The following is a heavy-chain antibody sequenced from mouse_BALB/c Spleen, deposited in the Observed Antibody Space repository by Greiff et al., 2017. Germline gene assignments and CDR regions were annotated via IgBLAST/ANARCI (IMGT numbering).Heavy chain of an antibody. CDR2: IDPENGDT. J-gene: IGHJ2*01. CDR3: NAIGRYEDY. Sequence: DQLQQSGAELVRSGASVKLSCTASGFNIKDYYMHWVKQRPEQGLEWIGWIDPENGDTEYAPKFQGKATMTADTSSNTAYLQLSSLTSEDTAVYYCNAIGRYEDYWGQGTTLTVSS. D-gene: IGHD2-14*01. CDR1: GFNIKDYY. V-gene: IGHV14-4*02.